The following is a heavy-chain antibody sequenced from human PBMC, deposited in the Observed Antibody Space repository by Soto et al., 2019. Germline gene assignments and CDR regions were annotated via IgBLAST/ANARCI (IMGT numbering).Heavy chain of an antibody. V-gene: IGHV3-74*01. CDR1: GFTFRNQW. J-gene: IGHJ3*02. D-gene: IGHD3-10*01. Sequence: EVQLEESGGGSVQLGESLRVSCVASGFTFRNQWMHWVRQVPGKGLVWVCRINGDGTRASYADFVKGRFTISRDNAQNRLFLQLNTLRVPVRGVYQCARGGAAGRGDAIDIWGPGKTVAVSS. CDR2: INGDGTRA. CDR3: ARGGAAGRGDAIDI.